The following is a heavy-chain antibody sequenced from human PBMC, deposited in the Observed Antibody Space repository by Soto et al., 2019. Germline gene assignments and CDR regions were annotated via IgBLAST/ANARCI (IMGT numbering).Heavy chain of an antibody. D-gene: IGHD5-12*01. CDR1: VYTFTSYD. V-gene: IGHV1-8*01. Sequence: ASVKVSCKASVYTFTSYDINWVRQATGQGLEWMGWMNPNSGNTGYAQKFQGRVTMTRNTSISTAYMELSSLRSEDTAVYYCAGGVNGFGGYDWGADYYYGMDVWGQGTTVTVSS. CDR3: AGGVNGFGGYDWGADYYYGMDV. CDR2: MNPNSGNT. J-gene: IGHJ6*02.